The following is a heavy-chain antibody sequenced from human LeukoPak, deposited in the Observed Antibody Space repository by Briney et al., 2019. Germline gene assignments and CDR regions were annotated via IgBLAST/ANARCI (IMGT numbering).Heavy chain of an antibody. CDR1: GFTFSSYA. V-gene: IGHV3-23*01. CDR2: ISNSGGST. Sequence: GGSLRLSCAASGFTFSSYAMNWVRQAPGKGLEWVSGISNSGGSTYYADSVKGRFTVSRDNSKNTLYLQMNSLRAEDTAVYYCAKETSSSFDYWGQGTLVTVSS. J-gene: IGHJ4*02. D-gene: IGHD6-6*01. CDR3: AKETSSSFDY.